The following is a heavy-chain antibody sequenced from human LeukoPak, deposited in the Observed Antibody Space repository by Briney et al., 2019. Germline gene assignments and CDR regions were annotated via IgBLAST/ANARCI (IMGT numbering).Heavy chain of an antibody. CDR1: GGSISSYY. Sequence: PSETLSLTCTVSGGSISSYYWSWIRQPPGKGLEWIGYIYYSGSTNYNPSLKSRVTMSVDTSKNQFSLKLSSVTAADTAVYYCARVESSGWYNYWGQGTLVTVSS. D-gene: IGHD6-19*01. CDR2: IYYSGST. J-gene: IGHJ4*02. V-gene: IGHV4-59*12. CDR3: ARVESSGWYNY.